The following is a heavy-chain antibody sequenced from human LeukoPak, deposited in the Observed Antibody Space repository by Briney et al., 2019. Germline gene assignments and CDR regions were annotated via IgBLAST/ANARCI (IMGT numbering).Heavy chain of an antibody. CDR1: GYTFTGYY. J-gene: IGHJ4*02. Sequence: ASVKVSCKASGYTFTGYYMNWVRQAPGQGLEWMGWINPSSGGTYYADTVQGRVTMTRDKSINTVYLELSRLRSDDTAVYYCARDRVVVPAAFDYWGQGTLVTVSS. D-gene: IGHD2-2*01. CDR2: INPSSGGT. CDR3: ARDRVVVPAAFDY. V-gene: IGHV1-2*02.